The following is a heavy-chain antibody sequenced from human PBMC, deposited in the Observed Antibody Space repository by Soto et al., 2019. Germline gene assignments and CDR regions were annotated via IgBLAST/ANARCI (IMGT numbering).Heavy chain of an antibody. CDR2: IYHSGST. CDR3: PRLPAY. Sequence: QLQLQESGSGLVKPSQTLSLTCAVSGGSISSGGYSWSWIRQPPGKGLEWIGYIYHSGSTYYNPSLQSRVTIAVDTSKTQFSLKLSSVTAAYTALYYCPRLPAYWGQGPLVTLSS. J-gene: IGHJ4*02. V-gene: IGHV4-30-2*01. CDR1: GGSISSGGYS.